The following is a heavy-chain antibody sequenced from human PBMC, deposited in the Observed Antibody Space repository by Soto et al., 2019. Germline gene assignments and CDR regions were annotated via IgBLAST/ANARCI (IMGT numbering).Heavy chain of an antibody. CDR3: ARVPGYSSGWYWYFDL. V-gene: IGHV3-33*01. Sequence: QVQLVESGGGVVQPGRSLRLSCAASGFTFSSYGMHWVRQAPGKGLEWVAVIWYDGSNKYYADSVKGRFTISRDNSKNTVHLPMNSLRAEDTAVYYCARVPGYSSGWYWYFDLWGRGTLVTVSS. D-gene: IGHD6-19*01. CDR1: GFTFSSYG. CDR2: IWYDGSNK. J-gene: IGHJ2*01.